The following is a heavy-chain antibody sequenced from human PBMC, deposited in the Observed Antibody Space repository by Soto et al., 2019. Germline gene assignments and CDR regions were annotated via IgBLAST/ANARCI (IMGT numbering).Heavy chain of an antibody. CDR2: IWSDGSNK. V-gene: IGHV3-33*01. CDR3: ARDGSNKPGFYYGMDV. J-gene: IGHJ6*02. D-gene: IGHD6-13*01. Sequence: QVHVVESGGGVVQPGRSLRLSCTASGFTFSSNGMHWVRQAPGKGLEWVAVIWSDGSNKYYADSVKGRFTIFRDNSKSRLYLQMNGLRAEDTAVYYCARDGSNKPGFYYGMDVWGQGTTVTVSS. CDR1: GFTFSSNG.